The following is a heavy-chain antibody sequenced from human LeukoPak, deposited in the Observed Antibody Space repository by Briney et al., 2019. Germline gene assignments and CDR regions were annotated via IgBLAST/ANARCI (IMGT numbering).Heavy chain of an antibody. Sequence: GASVKVSCKASGYTFTSYAMNWVRQAPGQGLEWMGWINTNTGNPTYAQGFTGRFVFSLDTSVSTAYLQISSLKAADTAVYYCARSPRGGSPRNNWFDPWGQGTLVTVSS. CDR1: GYTFTSYA. J-gene: IGHJ5*02. V-gene: IGHV7-4-1*02. CDR3: ARSPRGGSPRNNWFDP. D-gene: IGHD2-15*01. CDR2: INTNTGNP.